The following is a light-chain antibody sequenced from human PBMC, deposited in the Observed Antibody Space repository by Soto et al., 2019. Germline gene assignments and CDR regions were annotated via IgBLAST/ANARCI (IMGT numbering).Light chain of an antibody. CDR3: QQRSNWPSIFT. CDR2: GVS. V-gene: IGKV3-15*01. Sequence: EIVMTQSPATLSMSPGERATLSCRASQSVSSNLAWYQQKPGQAPRLLIYGVSSRAPGIPTRFSGSGSGTEFTLTIGSLQSEDSAVYYCQQRSNWPSIFTFGPGTKVDIK. CDR1: QSVSSN. J-gene: IGKJ3*01.